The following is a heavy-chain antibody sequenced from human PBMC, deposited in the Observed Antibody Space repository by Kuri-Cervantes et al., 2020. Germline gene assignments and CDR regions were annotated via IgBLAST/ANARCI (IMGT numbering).Heavy chain of an antibody. CDR3: ARADRWLQLVYYYGMDV. CDR2: INPSGGST. CDR1: GYTFTSYY. J-gene: IGHJ6*02. Sequence: ASVKVSCKASGYTFTSYYMHWVRQAPGQGLEWMGIINPSGGSTSYAQKFQGRVTMTRDTSTSTVYMELSSLRSEDTAVYYCARADRWLQLVYYYGMDVWGQGTTVTVSS. D-gene: IGHD5-24*01. V-gene: IGHV1-46*01.